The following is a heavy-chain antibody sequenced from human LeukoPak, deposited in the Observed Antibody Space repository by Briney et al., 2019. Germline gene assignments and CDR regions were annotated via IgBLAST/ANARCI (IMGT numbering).Heavy chain of an antibody. Sequence: GGPLRLSCAASGFPYYSYAMHWLPQAPGKALEGVAVIAYGGTRQYYADSVKGRVTIPRDNSKHTLDLQMKSLRSEDTAVYYCARMGRDYRYGYEGNFGYWGQGTLVTVSS. V-gene: IGHV3-30*04. CDR2: IAYGGTRQ. CDR1: GFPYYSYA. J-gene: IGHJ4*02. D-gene: IGHD5-18*01. CDR3: ARMGRDYRYGYEGNFGY.